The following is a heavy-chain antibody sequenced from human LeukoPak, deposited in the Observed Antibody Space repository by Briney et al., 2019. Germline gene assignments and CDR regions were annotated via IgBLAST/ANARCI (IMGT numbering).Heavy chain of an antibody. CDR3: AKDYTAAGSSPAFDY. Sequence: PGGSLRLSCAASGFTFDDYAMHWVRQAPGKGLEWVSGISWNSGGIGYADSVKGRFTISRDNAKNSLYLQMNSLRAEDTALYYCAKDYTAAGSSPAFDYWGQGTLVTVSS. CDR2: ISWNSGGI. D-gene: IGHD6-13*01. CDR1: GFTFDDYA. V-gene: IGHV3-9*01. J-gene: IGHJ4*02.